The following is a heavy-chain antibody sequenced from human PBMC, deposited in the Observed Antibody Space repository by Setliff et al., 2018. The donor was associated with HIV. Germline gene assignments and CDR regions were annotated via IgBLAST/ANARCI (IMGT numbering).Heavy chain of an antibody. D-gene: IGHD1-1*01. CDR3: ARDRGDRELDY. CDR2: IWYDGSEK. Sequence: PGGSLRLSCTTSGFTFGSYGMHWVRQAPGKGLEWVANIWYDGSEKYYADSVKGRFSISRDKSKNTLYLQMNSLRVEDTALYYCARDRGDRELDYWGQGTLVTVSS. J-gene: IGHJ4*02. V-gene: IGHV3-33*01. CDR1: GFTFGSYG.